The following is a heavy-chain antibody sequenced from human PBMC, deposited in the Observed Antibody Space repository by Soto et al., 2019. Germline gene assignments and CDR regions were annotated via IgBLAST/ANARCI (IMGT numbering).Heavy chain of an antibody. CDR1: GFTFSSYD. CDR2: IGTAGDP. D-gene: IGHD2-21*02. CDR3: ARAGYCGPGCYYYFDY. Sequence: EVQLVESGGGLVQPGGSLRLSCAASGFTFSSYDMHWVRQATGKGLEWVSVIGTAGDPYYAGSVKGRFTISREKAKNSLYLQMNSLRVEDTSVYYCARAGYCGPGCYYYFDYWGQGTLVTVSS. J-gene: IGHJ4*02. V-gene: IGHV3-13*05.